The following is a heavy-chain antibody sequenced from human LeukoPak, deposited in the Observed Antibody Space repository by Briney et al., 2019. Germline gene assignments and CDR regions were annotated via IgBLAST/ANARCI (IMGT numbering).Heavy chain of an antibody. CDR2: ISWNSGSI. CDR1: GFTFDDYA. D-gene: IGHD6-19*01. Sequence: GGSLRLSCAASGFTFDDYAMRWVRQAPGKGLEWVSGISWNSGSIGYAESVKGRFTISRDNSKNSLYLQMNSLRAEDTALYYCAKDIRGGGWPDDAFDIWGQGTMVTVSS. CDR3: AKDIRGGGWPDDAFDI. V-gene: IGHV3-9*01. J-gene: IGHJ3*02.